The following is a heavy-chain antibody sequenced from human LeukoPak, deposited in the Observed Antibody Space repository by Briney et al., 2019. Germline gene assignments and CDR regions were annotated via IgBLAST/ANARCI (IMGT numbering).Heavy chain of an antibody. J-gene: IGHJ3*02. CDR1: GDSVSSNSAA. V-gene: IGHV6-1*01. D-gene: IGHD3-10*01. CDR2: TYYRSKWFN. CDR3: ARERNLAYYASGTYYGASDI. Sequence: SQTLSLTCAISGDSVSSNSAAWSWIRQSPSRGLEWLGRTYYRSKWFNDHALSVKSRIAINPNTSKNQFSLQLTSVTPEDTAVYYCARERNLAYYASGTYYGASDIWGQGTMVTVSS.